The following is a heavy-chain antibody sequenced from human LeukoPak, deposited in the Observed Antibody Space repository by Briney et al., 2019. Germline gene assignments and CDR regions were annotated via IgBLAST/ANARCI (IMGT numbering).Heavy chain of an antibody. Sequence: PGGSLTLSCAAAGFSFSGSGMHWVSQGPGKGLEWVALISYDGTKKFYPDSVKGRFTISRDNSKSTLFLQMNSLRVDDKAVYYRAKDFGGGYVPYFFDNWGQGTLITVSS. J-gene: IGHJ4*02. CDR1: GFSFSGSG. CDR3: AKDFGGGYVPYFFDN. D-gene: IGHD3-16*01. V-gene: IGHV3-30*18. CDR2: ISYDGTKK.